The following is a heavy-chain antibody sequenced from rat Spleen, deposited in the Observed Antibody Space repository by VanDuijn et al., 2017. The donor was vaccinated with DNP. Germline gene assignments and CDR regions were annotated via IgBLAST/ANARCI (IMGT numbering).Heavy chain of an antibody. CDR1: GFTFSDYY. Sequence: EVQLVASGGGLVQPGRSLKLSCAASGFTFSDYYMAWVRQAPTMGLEWVAYIPFDGGNTYYKDSVKGRFTISRDNVKNTLYLQMNSLRSEDMATYYCARHVLPLRVWDYWGQGVMVTVSS. J-gene: IGHJ2*01. CDR3: ARHVLPLRVWDY. V-gene: IGHV5-22*01. CDR2: IPFDGGNT. D-gene: IGHD1-4*01.